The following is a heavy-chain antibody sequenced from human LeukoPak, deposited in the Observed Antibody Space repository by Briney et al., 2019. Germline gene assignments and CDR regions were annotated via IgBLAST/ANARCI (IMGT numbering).Heavy chain of an antibody. V-gene: IGHV3-48*02. Sequence: GGSLRLSCAASGFNFKLSAMSWGRQAPGKGLEWVALISGSGSRGSGIIGGNTYYADSVKGRFTISRDNAKNSLYLQMNSLRDEDTAVYYCARGPYGDYVDAFDIWGQGTMVTVSS. CDR1: GFNFKLSA. D-gene: IGHD4-17*01. CDR3: ARGPYGDYVDAFDI. J-gene: IGHJ3*02. CDR2: ISGSGSRGSGIIGGNT.